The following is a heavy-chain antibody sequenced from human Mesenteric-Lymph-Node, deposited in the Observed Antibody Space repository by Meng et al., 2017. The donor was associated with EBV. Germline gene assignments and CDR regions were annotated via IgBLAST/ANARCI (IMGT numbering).Heavy chain of an antibody. V-gene: IGHV1-2*02. Sequence: QVQLVQSGVEVKKPGASVRVSCKASGYTFTSYDINWVRQATGQGLEWVGIFTPNTGDTNYAQSFQGRVTMTRDTSINTAFMELSRLKSDDTAVYYCARVHLGYDSSWYEFDHWGQGTLVTVSS. CDR1: GYTFTSYD. CDR2: FTPNTGDT. J-gene: IGHJ4*02. CDR3: ARVHLGYDSSWYEFDH. D-gene: IGHD6-13*01.